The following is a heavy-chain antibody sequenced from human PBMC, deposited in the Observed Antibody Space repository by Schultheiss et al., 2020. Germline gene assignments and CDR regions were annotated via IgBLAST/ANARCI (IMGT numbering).Heavy chain of an antibody. CDR1: GFTFSSYA. D-gene: IGHD6-6*01. V-gene: IGHV3-30-3*01. CDR3: ARDHSSHYYYGMDV. CDR2: ISYDGSNK. J-gene: IGHJ6*02. Sequence: GESLKISCAASGFTFSSYAMHWVRQAPGKGLEWVAVISYDGSNKYYADSVKGRFTISRDNSKNTLYLQMNSLRAEDTAVYYCARDHSSHYYYGMDVWGQGTTVTSP.